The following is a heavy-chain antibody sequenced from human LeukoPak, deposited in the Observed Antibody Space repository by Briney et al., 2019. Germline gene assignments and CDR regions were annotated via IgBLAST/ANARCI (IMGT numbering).Heavy chain of an antibody. CDR2: FDPDTVET. V-gene: IGHV1-24*01. J-gene: IGHJ4*02. D-gene: IGHD2-15*01. CDR1: GYTLTALS. CDR3: ARVDGSPDY. Sequence: ASVKVSCKVSGYTLTALSMHWVRQAPGKGLEWMGGFDPDTVETIYAQKFQGRVTMTEDTSTDTAYMDLSSLRSEDTAVYYCARVDGSPDYWGQGTLLTVSS.